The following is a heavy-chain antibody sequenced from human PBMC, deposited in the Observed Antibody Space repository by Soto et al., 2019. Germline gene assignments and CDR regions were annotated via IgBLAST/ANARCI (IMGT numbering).Heavy chain of an antibody. D-gene: IGHD3-22*01. J-gene: IGHJ3*02. V-gene: IGHV1-69*12. Sequence: QVQLVQSGAEVKKPGSSVKVSCKASGGTFSSYAISWVRQAPGQGLEWMGGIIPIFGTANYAQKFQGRVTITADESTSTAYMELSSLRSEDTAVYYCARVIVGYNPSHDAFDIWGQGTMVTVSS. CDR1: GGTFSSYA. CDR2: IIPIFGTA. CDR3: ARVIVGYNPSHDAFDI.